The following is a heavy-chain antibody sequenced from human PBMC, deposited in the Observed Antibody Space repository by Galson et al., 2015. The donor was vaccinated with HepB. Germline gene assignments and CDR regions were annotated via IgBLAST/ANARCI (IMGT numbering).Heavy chain of an antibody. D-gene: IGHD3-16*01. CDR2: INGRGSTT. Sequence: LRLSCAGSGFIFRHHAMAWIRQAPGKGLAWVSGINGRGSTTYYSDAVKGRFSISRDNSKNTVFLQMDHLKVDDTATYYCGTEGAWFGGDWFDPWGQGTLVTV. CDR1: GFIFRHHA. J-gene: IGHJ5*02. V-gene: IGHV3-23*01. CDR3: GTEGAWFGGDWFDP.